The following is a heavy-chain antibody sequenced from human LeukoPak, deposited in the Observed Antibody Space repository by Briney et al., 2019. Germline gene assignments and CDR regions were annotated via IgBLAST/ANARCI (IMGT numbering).Heavy chain of an antibody. J-gene: IGHJ4*02. CDR1: GFTFSSYA. D-gene: IGHD1-7*01. Sequence: GSLRLSCAASGFTFSSYAMHWVRQAPGKGLEWVAVISYDGSNKYYADSVKGRFTISRDNSKNTLYLQMNSLRAEDTAVYYCASALELRLFDYWGQGTLVTVSS. CDR2: ISYDGSNK. V-gene: IGHV3-30-3*01. CDR3: ASALELRLFDY.